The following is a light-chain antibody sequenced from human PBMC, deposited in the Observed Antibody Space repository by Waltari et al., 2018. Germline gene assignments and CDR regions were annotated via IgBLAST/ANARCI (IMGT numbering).Light chain of an antibody. V-gene: IGLV2-11*01. Sequence: QSALTQPRSVSGSPGQSVTISCTGTSSDVGGYNYVFWYQQHPGKVPKLIIYDVSTRSSGVPDRFSGSKSGNTASLTISGLQTEDEADYYCCSYVGRYIWVFGGGTKLTVL. CDR1: SSDVGGYNY. J-gene: IGLJ3*02. CDR2: DVS. CDR3: CSYVGRYIWV.